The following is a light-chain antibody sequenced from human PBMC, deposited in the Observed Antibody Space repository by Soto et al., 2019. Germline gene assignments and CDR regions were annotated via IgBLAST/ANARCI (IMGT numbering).Light chain of an antibody. J-gene: IGKJ1*01. CDR2: AAS. V-gene: IGKV1-39*01. CDR1: QSISSY. CDR3: QQSYSTLWT. Sequence: DIQMTQSPSSLSASVGDRVTITCRASQSISSYLNWYQQKPGKAPKLLIYAASSLQSGVPSRFSGSGSGTDFTLTISILQPEDFATYNCQQSYSTLWTFGQGTKVEIK.